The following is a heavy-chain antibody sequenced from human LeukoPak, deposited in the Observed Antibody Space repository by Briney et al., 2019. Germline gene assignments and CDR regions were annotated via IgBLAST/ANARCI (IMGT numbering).Heavy chain of an antibody. D-gene: IGHD4-11*01. V-gene: IGHV3-53*01. CDR2: IYSGGST. J-gene: IGHJ6*02. Sequence: PGGSLRLSCAASGFTVSSNYMSWVRQAPGKGLEWVSVIYSGGSTYYADSVKGRFTISRDNSKNTLYLQMNSLRAEDTAVYYCAREGEPTTVTDYYYYGMDVWGQGTTVTVSS. CDR1: GFTVSSNY. CDR3: AREGEPTTVTDYYYYGMDV.